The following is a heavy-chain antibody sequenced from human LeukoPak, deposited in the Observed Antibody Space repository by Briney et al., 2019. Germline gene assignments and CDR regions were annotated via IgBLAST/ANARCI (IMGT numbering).Heavy chain of an antibody. CDR1: GYTFTSYG. Sequence: ASVKVSCKASGYTFTSYGISWVRQAPGQGLEWMGWISAYNGNTNYAQKFQGRVTMTRNTSISTAYMELSNLRPEDTAVYYCARDGSGTYNWFDLWGQGTLVTVSS. J-gene: IGHJ5*02. D-gene: IGHD3-10*01. V-gene: IGHV1-18*01. CDR3: ARDGSGTYNWFDL. CDR2: ISAYNGNT.